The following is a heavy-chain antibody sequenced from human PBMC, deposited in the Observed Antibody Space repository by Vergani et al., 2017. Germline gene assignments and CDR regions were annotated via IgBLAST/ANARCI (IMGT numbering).Heavy chain of an antibody. Sequence: QEQLVQSGSELKKPGASVKVSCKASGYSFNNYAINWVRQAPGQGLEWMGWINSTTGNPTYARAFTGRFVFSLETTISTAYLQIGSLKAEDTAVYFCARANRGSLAVGATDSWGQGTLLTVSS. CDR3: ARANRGSLAVGATDS. CDR2: INSTTGNP. J-gene: IGHJ4*02. D-gene: IGHD6-19*01. CDR1: GYSFNNYA. V-gene: IGHV7-4-1*01.